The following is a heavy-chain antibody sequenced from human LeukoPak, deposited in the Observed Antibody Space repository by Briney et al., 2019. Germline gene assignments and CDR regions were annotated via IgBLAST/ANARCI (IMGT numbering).Heavy chain of an antibody. CDR3: AKRPRVGYDSSHSDY. Sequence: GGSLRLSCAASGFTFSSYAMGWVRQAPGKGLEWVSRISGSGGGTYYADSVKGRFTISRDNFKNTLYMKMNSLRADDTALYYCAKRPRVGYDSSHSDYWGQGTLVTVSS. CDR2: ISGSGGGT. V-gene: IGHV3-23*01. J-gene: IGHJ4*02. D-gene: IGHD3-22*01. CDR1: GFTFSSYA.